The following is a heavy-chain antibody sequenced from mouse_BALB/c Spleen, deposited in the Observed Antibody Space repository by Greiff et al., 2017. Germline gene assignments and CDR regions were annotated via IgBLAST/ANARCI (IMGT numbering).Heavy chain of an antibody. D-gene: IGHD1-2*01. V-gene: IGHV14-3*02. CDR2: IDPANGNT. CDR1: GFNIKDTY. J-gene: IGHJ1*01. Sequence: EVKLVESGAELVKPGASVKLSCTASGFNIKDTYMHWVKQRPEQGLEWIGRIDPANGNTKYDPKFQGKATITADTSSNTAYLQLSSLTSEDTAVYYCAPLRHWYFDVWGAGTTVTVSS. CDR3: APLRHWYFDV.